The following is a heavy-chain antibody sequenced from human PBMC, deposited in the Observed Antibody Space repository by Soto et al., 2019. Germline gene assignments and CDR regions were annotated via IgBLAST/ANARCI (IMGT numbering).Heavy chain of an antibody. V-gene: IGHV3-53*04. CDR2: IYSGGST. D-gene: IGHD6-19*01. Sequence: RRSDAASGANVSSNYMNRVRQTPEKGLEWVSVIYSGGSTYYADSVKGRFTISRHNSKNTLYLQMNSLRAEDTAVYFCASQTVAGSNALDYWGQGTLVTVSS. CDR1: GANVSSNY. J-gene: IGHJ4*02. CDR3: ASQTVAGSNALDY.